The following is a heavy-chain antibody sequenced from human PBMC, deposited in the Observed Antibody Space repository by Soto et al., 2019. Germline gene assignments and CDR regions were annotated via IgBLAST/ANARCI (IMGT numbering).Heavy chain of an antibody. J-gene: IGHJ6*02. CDR2: IIPIFGTA. CDR1: GGTFSSYA. Sequence: ASVKVSCKASGGTFSSYAISWVRQAPGQGLEWMGGIIPIFGTANYAQKFQGRVTITADKSASTAYMELSSLRSEDTAVYYCARVGGCWGGDCYKNYYYYGMDVWGQGTTVTVSS. CDR3: ARVGGCWGGDCYKNYYYYGMDV. D-gene: IGHD2-21*02. V-gene: IGHV1-69*06.